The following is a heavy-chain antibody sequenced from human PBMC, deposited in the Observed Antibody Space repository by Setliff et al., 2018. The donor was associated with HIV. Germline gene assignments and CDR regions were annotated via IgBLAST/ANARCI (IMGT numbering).Heavy chain of an antibody. V-gene: IGHV4-34*01. CDR1: GGSFSGYY. CDR3: ARGRHYSSSAPFAIDF. D-gene: IGHD6-6*01. CDR2: INHSGST. J-gene: IGHJ4*02. Sequence: PSETLSLTCAVYGGSFSGYYWGWIRQPPGKGLEWIGEINHSGSTNYNPSLKSRVAISVDTSKNQFSVKLSSVTAADTAVYYCARGRHYSSSAPFAIDFWGQGMLVTVSS.